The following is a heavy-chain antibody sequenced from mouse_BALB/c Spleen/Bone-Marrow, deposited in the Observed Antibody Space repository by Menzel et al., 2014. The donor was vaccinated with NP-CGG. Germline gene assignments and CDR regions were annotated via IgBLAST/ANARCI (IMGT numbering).Heavy chain of an antibody. CDR1: GYTFTSYY. V-gene: IGHV1S81*02. Sequence: VQLQQSGAELVKPGASVKLSCKASGYTFTSYYMYWVKQRPGQGLEWIGEINPSNGGTNFNEKFKSRATLTVDKSSSTAYMQLSSLTSEDSAVFYCTRGRPLDFDYWGQGTTLTVSS. CDR3: TRGRPLDFDY. CDR2: INPSNGGT. J-gene: IGHJ2*01.